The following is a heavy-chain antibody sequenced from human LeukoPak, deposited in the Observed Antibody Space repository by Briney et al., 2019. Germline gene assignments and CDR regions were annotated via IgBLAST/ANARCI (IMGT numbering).Heavy chain of an antibody. CDR2: ISSSGSTI. CDR1: GFTFSDYY. D-gene: IGHD3-3*01. CDR3: ARVDDISIFGVVIG. J-gene: IGHJ4*02. V-gene: IGHV3-11*01. Sequence: GGSLRLSCAASGFTFSDYYMSWIRQAPGTGLEWVSYISSSGSTIYYADSVKGRFTISRDNAKNSLYLQMNSLRAEDTALYYCARVDDISIFGVVIGWGQGALVTVSS.